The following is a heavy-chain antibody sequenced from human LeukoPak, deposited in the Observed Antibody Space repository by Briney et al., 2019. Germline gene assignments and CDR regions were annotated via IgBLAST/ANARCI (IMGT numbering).Heavy chain of an antibody. CDR2: ISAYNGNT. J-gene: IGHJ4*02. CDR1: GYIFISYD. CDR3: ARPRGAYCSSTSCSGLGY. D-gene: IGHD2-2*01. Sequence: ASVKVSCKASGYIFISYDINWVRQAPGQGLEWMGWISAYNGNTNYAQKLQGRVTMTTDTSTSTAYMELRSLRSDDTAVYYCARPRGAYCSSTSCSGLGYWGQGTLVTVSS. V-gene: IGHV1-18*01.